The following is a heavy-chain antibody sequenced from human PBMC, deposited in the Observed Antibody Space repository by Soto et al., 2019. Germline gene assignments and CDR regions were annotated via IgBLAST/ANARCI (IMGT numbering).Heavy chain of an antibody. V-gene: IGHV4-39*01. CDR1: GGSIRRSTYY. D-gene: IGHD4-17*01. CDR2: IYDSGST. J-gene: IGHJ1*01. CDR3: ARLNDYVEFFQH. Sequence: QLQLQESGPGLVNPSETLSLTCTVSGGSIRRSTYYWGWIRQPPGKGLEWIRSIYDSGSTYYNPSLKSRVTIYVDTSKNKFSLRLYSVTAADTAVYYCARLNDYVEFFQHWGQGTLVTVSS.